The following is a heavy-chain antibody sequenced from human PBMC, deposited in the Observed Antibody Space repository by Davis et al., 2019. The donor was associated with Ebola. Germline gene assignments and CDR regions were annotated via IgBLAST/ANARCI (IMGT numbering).Heavy chain of an antibody. CDR3: ARVAPKDIVVVPAAPNYMDV. J-gene: IGHJ6*03. CDR2: IYYSGST. CDR1: GGSISSYY. D-gene: IGHD2-2*01. V-gene: IGHV4-59*12. Sequence: PSETLSLTCTVSGGSISSYYWSWIRQPPGKGLEWIGYIYYSGSTNYNPSLKSRVTISVDTSKNQFSLKLSSVTAADTAVYYCARVAPKDIVVVPAAPNYMDVWGKGTTVTVSS.